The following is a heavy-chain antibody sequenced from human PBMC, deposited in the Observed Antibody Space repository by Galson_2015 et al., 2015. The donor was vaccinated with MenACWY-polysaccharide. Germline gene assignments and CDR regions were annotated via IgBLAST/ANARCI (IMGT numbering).Heavy chain of an antibody. V-gene: IGHV3-23*01. CDR2: ISVGGDTT. J-gene: IGHJ4*02. CDR3: AKAVVATALLDY. Sequence: SLRLSCAASGFSFNGYAMSWVRRAPGKGLEWVSTISVGGDTTYYADSVKGRFTISRDNSKNTLYLQMNSLRAEDTAIYYCAKAVVATALLDYWGQVTLFTVSS. D-gene: IGHD2-21*02. CDR1: GFSFNGYA.